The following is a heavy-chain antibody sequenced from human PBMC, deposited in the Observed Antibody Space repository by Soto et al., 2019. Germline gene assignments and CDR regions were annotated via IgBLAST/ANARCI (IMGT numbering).Heavy chain of an antibody. V-gene: IGHV1-3*01. CDR2: INAGNGNT. J-gene: IGHJ2*01. CDR3: ARGGSLYWYFDL. CDR1: GYTFTSYA. Sequence: QVQLVQSGAEVKKPGASVKVSCKASGYTFTSYAMHWVRQAPGQWLEWMGWINAGNGNTKYSQKFQGRVTITRDTSASTAYMELSSLRSEHTAVYSCARGGSLYWYFDLWGRGTLVTVSS. D-gene: IGHD1-26*01.